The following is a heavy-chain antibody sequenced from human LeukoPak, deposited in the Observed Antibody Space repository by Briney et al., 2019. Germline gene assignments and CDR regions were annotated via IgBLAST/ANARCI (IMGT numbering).Heavy chain of an antibody. CDR1: GGSISSYY. Sequence: SETLSLTCTVSGGSISSYYWSWIRQPPGKGLEWIGYIYYSGSTNYNPSLKSRVTISVDTSKNQFSLKLSSVTAADTAVYYCARHDVRVVPAATDYWGQGTLVTVSS. CDR2: IYYSGST. D-gene: IGHD2-2*01. CDR3: ARHDVRVVPAATDY. J-gene: IGHJ4*02. V-gene: IGHV4-59*08.